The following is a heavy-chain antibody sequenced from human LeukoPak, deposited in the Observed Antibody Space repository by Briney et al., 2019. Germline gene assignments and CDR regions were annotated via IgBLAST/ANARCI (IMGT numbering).Heavy chain of an antibody. D-gene: IGHD1-26*01. CDR1: GFTFSSYA. CDR2: VSYSGGST. CDR3: AKDPSFSIVGATWARFDY. V-gene: IGHV3-23*01. Sequence: GGSLRLSCAASGFTFSSYAMSWVRQAPGKGLEWVSGVSYSGGSTFYADSVKGRFTISRDNSKNTLYLQMDSLRAEDTAVYYCAKDPSFSIVGATWARFDYWGQGTLVTVSS. J-gene: IGHJ4*02.